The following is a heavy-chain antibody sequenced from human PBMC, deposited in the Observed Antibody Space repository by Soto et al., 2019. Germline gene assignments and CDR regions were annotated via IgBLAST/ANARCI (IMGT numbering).Heavy chain of an antibody. CDR2: ITWNSGFI. D-gene: IGHD2-15*01. J-gene: IGHJ3*02. V-gene: IGHV3-9*01. CDR1: GFTFDDYA. CDR3: ARPRVLLADAFDM. Sequence: EVQLVESGGGLVQPGRSLRLSCAASGFTFDDYAMHWVRQAPGKGLEWVSLITWNSGFIAYADSVKGRFTISRDNAKKALYLQMNSLRPEDTAVYYCARPRVLLADAFDMWGQGTMVTVSS.